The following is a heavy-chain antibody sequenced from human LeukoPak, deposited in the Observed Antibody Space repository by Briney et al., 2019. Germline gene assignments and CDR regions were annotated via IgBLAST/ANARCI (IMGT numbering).Heavy chain of an antibody. V-gene: IGHV4-4*07. J-gene: IGHJ4*02. CDR1: GGSISSYY. Sequence: SETLSLTCTVSGGSISSYYWSWIRQPPGKGLEWIGRIYTSGSTNYNPSLKSRVTMSVDTSKNQFSLKLSSVTAADTAVYYCARDGGYSGYDYLAVGYYFDYWGQGTLVTVSS. D-gene: IGHD5-12*01. CDR2: IYTSGST. CDR3: ARDGGYSGYDYLAVGYYFDY.